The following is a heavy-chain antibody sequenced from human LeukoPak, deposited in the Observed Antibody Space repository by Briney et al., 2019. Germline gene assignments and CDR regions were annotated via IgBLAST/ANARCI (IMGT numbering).Heavy chain of an antibody. CDR3: ARDQAYYYDSSGYYSGDDAFDI. CDR2: INSDGSST. Sequence: GGSLRLSCAASGFTFSSYWMHWVRQAPGKGLVWVSRINSDGSSTSYADSVKGRFTISRDNAKNTLYLQMNSLRAEETAVYYCARDQAYYYDSSGYYSGDDAFDIWGQGTMVTVSS. D-gene: IGHD3-22*01. CDR1: GFTFSSYW. J-gene: IGHJ3*02. V-gene: IGHV3-74*01.